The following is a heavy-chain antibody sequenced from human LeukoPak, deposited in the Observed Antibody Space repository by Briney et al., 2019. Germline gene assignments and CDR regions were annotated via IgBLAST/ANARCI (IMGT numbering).Heavy chain of an antibody. J-gene: IGHJ5*02. D-gene: IGHD3-9*01. V-gene: IGHV1-18*01. CDR1: GYTFTSYG. CDR2: ISAYNGNT. CDR3: ARLRNYDILTGWWFDP. Sequence: ASVKVSCKASGYTFTSYGISWARQAPGQGLEWMGWISAYNGNTNYAQKLQGRVTMTTDTSTSTAYMELRSLRSDDTAVYYCARLRNYDILTGWWFDPWGQGTLVTVSS.